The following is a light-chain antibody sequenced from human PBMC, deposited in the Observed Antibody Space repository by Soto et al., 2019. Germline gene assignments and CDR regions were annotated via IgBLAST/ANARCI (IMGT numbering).Light chain of an antibody. CDR2: VAS. Sequence: IQLTQSPSSQSASVGDRVTITCRASQDVRKFLNWYQQRPGKAPKLLINVASVLQVGVPSRFSGSGSGTNFTLTINSLQPEDFATYYCQESSASQLTFGGGTKVEVK. CDR3: QESSASQLT. V-gene: IGKV1-39*01. J-gene: IGKJ4*01. CDR1: QDVRKF.